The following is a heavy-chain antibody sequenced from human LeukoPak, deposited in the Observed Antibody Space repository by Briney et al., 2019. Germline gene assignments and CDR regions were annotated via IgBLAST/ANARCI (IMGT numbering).Heavy chain of an antibody. J-gene: IGHJ6*03. Sequence: SQTLSLTCTVSGGSISSGGYYWSWIRQPPGKGLEWIGYIYHSGSTYYNPSLKSRVTISVDRSKNQFSLKLSSVTAADTAVYYCARRGPILEWLLDYYMDVWGKGTTVTVSS. CDR1: GGSISSGGYY. D-gene: IGHD3-3*01. CDR2: IYHSGST. CDR3: ARRGPILEWLLDYYMDV. V-gene: IGHV4-30-2*01.